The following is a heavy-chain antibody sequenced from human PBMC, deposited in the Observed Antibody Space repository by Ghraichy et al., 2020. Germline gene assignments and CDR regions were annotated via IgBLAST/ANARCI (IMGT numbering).Heavy chain of an antibody. V-gene: IGHV4-38-2*02. CDR3: AREGLSGSYYGSTDY. CDR1: GYSISSGYY. J-gene: IGHJ4*02. Sequence: SQTLSLTCAVSGYSISSGYYWGWIRQPPGKGLEWIGSIYHSGSTYYNPSLKSRVTISVDTSKNQFSLKLSSVTAADTAVYYCAREGLSGSYYGSTDYWGQGTLVTVSS. CDR2: IYHSGST. D-gene: IGHD1-26*01.